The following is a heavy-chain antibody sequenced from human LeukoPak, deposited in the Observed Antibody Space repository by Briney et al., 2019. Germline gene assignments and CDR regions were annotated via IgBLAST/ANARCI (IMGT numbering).Heavy chain of an antibody. CDR3: AKGGDH. Sequence: GGSLKLSCAASGFTFSTYWMNWVRQAPGKGLEWVANIKPDGSDMYYVDSVKGRFTVSRDNARNSLYLQMNSLRAEDTAVYYCAKGGDHWGQGTLVTVSS. V-gene: IGHV3-7*01. CDR2: IKPDGSDM. J-gene: IGHJ4*02. CDR1: GFTFSTYW. D-gene: IGHD3-16*01.